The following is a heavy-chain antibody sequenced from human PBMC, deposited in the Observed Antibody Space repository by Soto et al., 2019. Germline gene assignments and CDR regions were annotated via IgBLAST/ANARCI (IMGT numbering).Heavy chain of an antibody. Sequence: ASVKVSCKASGFTFTSSAVQWVRQARGQRLEWIGWIVVGSGNTNYAQKFQERVTITRDMSTSTAYMELSSLRSEDTAVYYCAAVQGYYYDSSGYHDDYWGQGTLVTVSS. CDR2: IVVGSGNT. D-gene: IGHD3-22*01. V-gene: IGHV1-58*01. CDR1: GFTFTSSA. J-gene: IGHJ4*02. CDR3: AAVQGYYYDSSGYHDDY.